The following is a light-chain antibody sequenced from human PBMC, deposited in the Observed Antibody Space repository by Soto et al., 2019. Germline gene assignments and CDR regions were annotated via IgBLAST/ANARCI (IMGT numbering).Light chain of an antibody. CDR1: QSISRW. J-gene: IGKJ2*01. V-gene: IGKV1-5*03. Sequence: DIQMTQSPSTLSASVGDRVTITCRASQSISRWLAWYQQKPGTAPKLLICEASTLESGVPSRFSGSRSGTEFTLTVSSLQPDDFATYYCQQYNDSFPYTFGQGTKVDIK. CDR3: QQYNDSFPYT. CDR2: EAS.